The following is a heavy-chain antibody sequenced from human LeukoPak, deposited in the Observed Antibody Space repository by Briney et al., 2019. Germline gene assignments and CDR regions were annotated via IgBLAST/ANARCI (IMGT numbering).Heavy chain of an antibody. CDR3: APAARHRVEDY. V-gene: IGHV1-69*04. CDR1: GGTFSSYA. Sequence: SVKVSCKASGGTFSSYAISWVRQAPGQGLEWMGRIIPILGIANYAQKFQGRVTITADKSTSTAYMELSSLRSEDTAVHYCAPAARHRVEDYWGQGTLVTVSS. CDR2: IIPILGIA. J-gene: IGHJ4*02. D-gene: IGHD6-6*01.